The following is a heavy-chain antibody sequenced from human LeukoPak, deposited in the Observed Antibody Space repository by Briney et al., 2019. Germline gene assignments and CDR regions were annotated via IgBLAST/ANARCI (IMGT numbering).Heavy chain of an antibody. D-gene: IGHD6-6*01. CDR3: ARGHGQLGGRPFDY. CDR2: ISAHNGNT. V-gene: IGHV1-18*01. J-gene: IGHJ4*02. Sequence: ASVKVSCKASGYTFTSYGISWVRQAPGQGLEWMGWISAHNGNTNYAQKLQGRVTMTRNTSISTAYMELSSLRSEDTAVYYCARGHGQLGGRPFDYWGQGTLVTVSS. CDR1: GYTFTSYG.